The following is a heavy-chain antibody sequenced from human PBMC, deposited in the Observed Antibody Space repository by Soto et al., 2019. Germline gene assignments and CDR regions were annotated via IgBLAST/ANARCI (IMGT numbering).Heavy chain of an antibody. CDR1: GLTFSSYG. CDR3: ARYGDYGAFDY. J-gene: IGHJ4*02. CDR2: IWYDGSNK. D-gene: IGHD4-17*01. Sequence: PGVSLRLSCAASGLTFSSYGMHWVRQAPSKGLEWVAVIWYDGSNKYYADSVKGRFTISRDNSKNTLYLQMNSLRAEDTAVYYCARYGDYGAFDYWGQGPLVTVSS. V-gene: IGHV3-33*01.